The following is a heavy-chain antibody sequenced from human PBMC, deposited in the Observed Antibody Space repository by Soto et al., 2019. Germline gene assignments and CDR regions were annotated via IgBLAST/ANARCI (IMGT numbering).Heavy chain of an antibody. J-gene: IGHJ5*02. CDR1: GYTFTSYG. CDR3: AADLSFWSGYPAPP. V-gene: IGHV1-18*01. CDR2: ISAYNGNT. D-gene: IGHD3-3*01. Sequence: ASVKVSCKASGYTFTSYGISWVRQSPGQGLEWMGWISAYNGNTNYAQKLQGRVTMTTDTSTSTAYMELSSLRSEDTAVYYCAADLSFWSGYPAPPWGQGTLVTVSS.